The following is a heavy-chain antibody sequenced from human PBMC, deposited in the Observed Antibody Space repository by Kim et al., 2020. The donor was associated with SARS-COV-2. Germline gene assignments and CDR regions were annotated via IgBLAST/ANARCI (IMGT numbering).Heavy chain of an antibody. CDR2: INHSGST. D-gene: IGHD4-17*01. CDR1: GGSFSVYY. CDR3: ARSTTVTTFYYYYYGMDG. J-gene: IGHJ6*01. V-gene: IGHV4-34*01. Sequence: SETLPLTCAVYGGSFSVYYWSWIRQPPGKGLEWIGEINHSGSTKYNPSLKSRVTISVDTSKNQFSLKLSSVNAADTAVYYCARSTTVTTFYYYYYGMDG.